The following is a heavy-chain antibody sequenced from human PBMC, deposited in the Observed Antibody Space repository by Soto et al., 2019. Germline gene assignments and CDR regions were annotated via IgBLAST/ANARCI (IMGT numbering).Heavy chain of an antibody. J-gene: IGHJ4*02. V-gene: IGHV3-74*01. CDR3: TKVISTVGGDFDS. CDR2: INSDGSST. CDR1: GFTFGNYW. D-gene: IGHD3-16*01. Sequence: EVQLVESGGGLVQPGGSLRLSCAAYGFTFGNYWMQWVRQAQGKGLVWVARINSDGSSTSYADSVKGRFTISRDNAKNTLYLQINSLRPEDTAMYYCTKVISTVGGDFDSWGQGTLVTVSS.